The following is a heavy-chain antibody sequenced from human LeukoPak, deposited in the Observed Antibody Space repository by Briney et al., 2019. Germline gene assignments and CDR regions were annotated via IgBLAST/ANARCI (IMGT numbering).Heavy chain of an antibody. V-gene: IGHV3-23*01. CDR3: AKGSSYSTGWYVV. J-gene: IGHJ4*02. D-gene: IGHD6-19*01. CDR2: ISDSGGST. CDR1: GITLSNYG. Sequence: GGSLRLSCAVSGITLSNYGMSWVRQAPGKGLEWVAGISDSGGSTNYADSVKGRFTISRDNPKNTLYLQMNSLRAEDTAVYYCAKGSSYSTGWYVVWGQGTLVTVSS.